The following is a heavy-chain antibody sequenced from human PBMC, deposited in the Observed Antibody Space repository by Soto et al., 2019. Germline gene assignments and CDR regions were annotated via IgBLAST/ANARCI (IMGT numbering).Heavy chain of an antibody. V-gene: IGHV3-72*01. CDR2: TRNKANSYTT. CDR1: GFTFSDHY. J-gene: IGHJ6*03. CDR3: ARDMHSSSSPIGYYYYYMDV. D-gene: IGHD6-6*01. Sequence: EVQRVESGGGLVQPGGSLRLSCTASGFTFSDHYMDWVRQAPGKGLEWVGRTRNKANSYTTEYAASVKGRFTISRDDSKNSLYLQMNSLKTEDTAVYYCARDMHSSSSPIGYYYYYMDVWGKGTTVTVSS.